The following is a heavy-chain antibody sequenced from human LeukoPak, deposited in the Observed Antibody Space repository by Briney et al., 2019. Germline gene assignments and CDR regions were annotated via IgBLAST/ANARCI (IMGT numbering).Heavy chain of an antibody. D-gene: IGHD1-26*01. J-gene: IGHJ4*02. Sequence: GGSLRLSCVASGFPFNSYWMSWARQAPGKGLEWVANIKQDGSAKNYVDSVKGRFTISRDNAKNLLYLQMNSLRAEDTAVYYCARDKVAGATHFDYWGQGTLVTVSS. CDR1: GFPFNSYW. CDR3: ARDKVAGATHFDY. V-gene: IGHV3-7*01. CDR2: IKQDGSAK.